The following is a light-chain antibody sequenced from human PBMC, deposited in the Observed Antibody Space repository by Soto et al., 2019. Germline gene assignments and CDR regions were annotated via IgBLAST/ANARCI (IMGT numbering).Light chain of an antibody. J-gene: IGKJ1*01. CDR3: QQYDSSPRT. V-gene: IGKV3-20*01. Sequence: EIVLTESPGTLSLSPGERATRSCRASQSVSSSYLAWYQQKPGQAPRLLIYGTSSRATGIPDRFSGSGSGTDFTLTITRLEPEDFAVYYCQQYDSSPRTFGQGTKVEIK. CDR1: QSVSSSY. CDR2: GTS.